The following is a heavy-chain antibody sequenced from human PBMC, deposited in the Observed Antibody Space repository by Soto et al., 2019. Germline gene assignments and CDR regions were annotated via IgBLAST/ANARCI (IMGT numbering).Heavy chain of an antibody. Sequence: QVQLQESGPGLVKPSETLSLTCTVSGGSISSYYWSWIRQPPGKGLEWIGYIYYSGSTNYNPSLNSRVTISVHTSKTHFSLTLSSVPAADTAVYYCARQGRHFDCSFDYWGQGTLVTVSS. CDR3: ARQGRHFDCSFDY. CDR2: IYYSGST. V-gene: IGHV4-59*08. D-gene: IGHD3-9*01. CDR1: GGSISSYY. J-gene: IGHJ4*02.